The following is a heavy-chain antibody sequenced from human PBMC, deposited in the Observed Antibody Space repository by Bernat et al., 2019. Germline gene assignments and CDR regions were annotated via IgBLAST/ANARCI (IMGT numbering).Heavy chain of an antibody. Sequence: QVQLQQWGAGLLKPSETLSLTCAVYGGSFSGYYWSWIRQPPGKGLEWIGEINHSGSTNYNPSLKSRVTISVDTSKNQFSLKLSSVTAADTAVYYCAIHPLSGYSYGRQWDVWGKGTTVTVSS. V-gene: IGHV4-34*01. CDR1: GGSFSGYY. CDR3: AIHPLSGYSYGRQWDV. D-gene: IGHD5-18*01. J-gene: IGHJ6*04. CDR2: INHSGST.